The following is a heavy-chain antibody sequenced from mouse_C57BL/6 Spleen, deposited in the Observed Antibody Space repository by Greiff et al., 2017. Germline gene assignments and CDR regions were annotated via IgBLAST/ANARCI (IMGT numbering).Heavy chain of an antibody. Sequence: VESGGGLVKPGGSLKLSCAASGFTFSSYAMSWVRQTPEKRLEWVATISDGGSYTYYPDNVKGRFTISRDNAKNNLYLQMSHLKSEDTAMYYCARDSNYYAMDYWGQGTSVTVSS. CDR2: ISDGGSYT. D-gene: IGHD2-5*01. J-gene: IGHJ4*01. CDR1: GFTFSSYA. CDR3: ARDSNYYAMDY. V-gene: IGHV5-4*01.